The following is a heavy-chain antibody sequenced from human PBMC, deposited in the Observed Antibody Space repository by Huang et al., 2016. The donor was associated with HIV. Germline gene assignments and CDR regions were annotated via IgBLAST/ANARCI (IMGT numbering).Heavy chain of an antibody. Sequence: QVQLVQSGAEVKRPGASLKVSCKTSGFTFPNYGFSWVRQAPGQGLEWLGWVSANSGEINYEVKFEGRVSMTTDTTSGTAYMELRRLTSDDTATYYCVRESLYFGDFLFDHWGQGTPVTVSA. CDR1: GFTFPNYG. J-gene: IGHJ4*02. D-gene: IGHD3-10*01. CDR3: VRESLYFGDFLFDH. V-gene: IGHV1-18*04. CDR2: VSANSGEI.